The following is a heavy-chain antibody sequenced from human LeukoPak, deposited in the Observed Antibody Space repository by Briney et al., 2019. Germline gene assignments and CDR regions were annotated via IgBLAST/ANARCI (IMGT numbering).Heavy chain of an antibody. CDR2: INHSGST. D-gene: IGHD3-10*02. CDR1: GGSFSGYY. Sequence: PSETLSLTCAGYGGSFSGYYWSWIRQPPGKGLEWIGEINHSGSTNYNPSLKSRVTISVDTSKNQFSLKLSSVTAADTAVYYCARAYGRTGSYFDYWGQGTLVTVSS. V-gene: IGHV4-34*01. CDR3: ARAYGRTGSYFDY. J-gene: IGHJ4*02.